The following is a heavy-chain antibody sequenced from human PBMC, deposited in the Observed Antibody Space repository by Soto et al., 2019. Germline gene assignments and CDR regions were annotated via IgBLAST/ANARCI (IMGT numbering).Heavy chain of an antibody. Sequence: GGSLRLSCAASGFTFSSYDMHWVRQATGKGLEWVSAIGTAGDTYYPGSVKGRFTISRENAKNSLYLQMNSLRAEDTAVYYCARGRGYYGSGSYYPDDYWGQGTLVTVSS. J-gene: IGHJ4*02. CDR1: GFTFSSYD. V-gene: IGHV3-13*01. D-gene: IGHD3-10*01. CDR2: IGTAGDT. CDR3: ARGRGYYGSGSYYPDDY.